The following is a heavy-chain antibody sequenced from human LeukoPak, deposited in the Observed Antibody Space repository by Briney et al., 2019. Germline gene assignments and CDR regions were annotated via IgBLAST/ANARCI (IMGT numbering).Heavy chain of an antibody. CDR1: GYSFTSYW. D-gene: IGHD3-10*01. CDR2: IDPSDSYT. J-gene: IGHJ2*01. Sequence: GESLKISCKGSGYSFTSYWISWVRQMPGKGLEWMGRIDPSDSYTNYSPSFQGHVTISADKSISTAYLQWSSLKASDTVMYYCARHPGVTSWYFDLWGRGTLVTVSS. CDR3: ARHPGVTSWYFDL. V-gene: IGHV5-10-1*01.